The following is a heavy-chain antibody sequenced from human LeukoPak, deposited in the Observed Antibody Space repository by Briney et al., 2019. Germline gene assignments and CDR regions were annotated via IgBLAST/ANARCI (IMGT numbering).Heavy chain of an antibody. CDR1: GYTFSSYG. D-gene: IGHD5-18*01. Sequence: ASVKVSCKASGYTFSSYGISWVRQAPGHGLEWMGWISAYDGNTDYAQNLQGRVTMTTDTSTSTAYMELRSLRSDDTAVYYCASAVRGYSYAYLPYWGQGTLVTVSS. CDR2: ISAYDGNT. V-gene: IGHV1-18*01. J-gene: IGHJ4*02. CDR3: ASAVRGYSYAYLPY.